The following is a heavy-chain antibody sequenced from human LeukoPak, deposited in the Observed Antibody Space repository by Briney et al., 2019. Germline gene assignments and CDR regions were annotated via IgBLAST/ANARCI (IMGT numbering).Heavy chain of an antibody. CDR1: GFTFSGYA. D-gene: IGHD3-22*01. CDR2: ISSNGGST. Sequence: GGSLRLSCAASGFTFSGYAMHWVRRAPGKGLEYVSTISSNGGSTYYANSVRGRFTISRDNSKNTLYLQMGSLRAEDMAVYYCARGVGYYDSSGYVMDYFDYWGQGTLVTVSS. J-gene: IGHJ4*02. V-gene: IGHV3-64*01. CDR3: ARGVGYYDSSGYVMDYFDY.